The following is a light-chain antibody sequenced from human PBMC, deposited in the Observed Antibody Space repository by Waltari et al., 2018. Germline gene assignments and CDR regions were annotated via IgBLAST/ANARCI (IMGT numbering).Light chain of an antibody. Sequence: DIQMTRSPSTLSASVGDRVTITCRASQSISNWLAWSQQKPGKAPKLLIYKASTLESGVPSRFSGSGSGTEFTLTISSLQPDDFATYYCQQYNSYSLLTFGGGTKVEIK. CDR2: KAS. CDR3: QQYNSYSLLT. J-gene: IGKJ4*01. CDR1: QSISNW. V-gene: IGKV1-5*03.